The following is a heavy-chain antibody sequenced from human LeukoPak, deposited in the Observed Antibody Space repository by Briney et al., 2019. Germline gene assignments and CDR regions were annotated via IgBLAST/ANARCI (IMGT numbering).Heavy chain of an antibody. V-gene: IGHV3-48*03. CDR2: ISSSGSTI. Sequence: GGSLRLSCAASGFTSSSYEMNWVRQAPGKGLEWVSYISSSGSTIYYADSVKGRFTISRDNAKTSLYLQMNSLRAEDTAVYYCARGDYYGSGSYSIFYGMDVWGKGTTVTVSS. D-gene: IGHD3-10*01. CDR1: GFTSSSYE. J-gene: IGHJ6*04. CDR3: ARGDYYGSGSYSIFYGMDV.